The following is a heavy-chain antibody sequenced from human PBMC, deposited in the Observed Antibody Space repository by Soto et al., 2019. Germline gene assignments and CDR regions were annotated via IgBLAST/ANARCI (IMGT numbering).Heavy chain of an antibody. Sequence: ASVKVSCKASGYTFTSYDINWVRQATGQGLEWMGWMNPNSGNTGYAQKFQGRVTMTRNTSISTAYMELSSLRSEDTAVYYCARGYCSGGSCYAPGTNDAFDIWGQGTMVTVSS. J-gene: IGHJ3*02. CDR3: ARGYCSGGSCYAPGTNDAFDI. D-gene: IGHD2-15*01. V-gene: IGHV1-8*01. CDR2: MNPNSGNT. CDR1: GYTFTSYD.